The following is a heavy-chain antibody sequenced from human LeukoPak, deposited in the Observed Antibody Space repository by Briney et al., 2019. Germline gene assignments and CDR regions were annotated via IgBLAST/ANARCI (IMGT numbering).Heavy chain of an antibody. V-gene: IGHV1-18*01. CDR1: GYTFTSYG. J-gene: IGHJ5*02. CDR3: AREGYYGSGSYHFDP. D-gene: IGHD3-10*01. Sequence: ASVKVSCKASGYTFTSYGISWVRQAPGQGLEWMGWISAYNGNTNYAQKLQGRVTMTTDTSTSTAYMELRSLRPDDTAVYYCAREGYYGSGSYHFDPWGQGTLVTVSS. CDR2: ISAYNGNT.